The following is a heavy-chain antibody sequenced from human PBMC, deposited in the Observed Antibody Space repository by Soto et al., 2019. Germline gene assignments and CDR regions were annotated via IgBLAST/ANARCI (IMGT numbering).Heavy chain of an antibody. J-gene: IGHJ3*02. D-gene: IGHD6-13*01. CDR2: ISSGGGST. CDR3: AKNIATTGIYAFHI. Sequence: EVHLLESGGALVQPGGSLRLSCAASGFTFSNFAMSWVRQAPGKGLEWVSAISSGGGSTYYADSVKGRFTISRDNSKNTLYLQMNSLRAEDTAVYYCAKNIATTGIYAFHIWGQGTMVTVSS. CDR1: GFTFSNFA. V-gene: IGHV3-23*01.